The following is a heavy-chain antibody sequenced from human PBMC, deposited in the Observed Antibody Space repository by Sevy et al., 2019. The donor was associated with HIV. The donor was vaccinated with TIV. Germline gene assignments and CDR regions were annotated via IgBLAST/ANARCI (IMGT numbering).Heavy chain of an antibody. V-gene: IGHV3-7*01. CDR3: AREWHSSFDD. J-gene: IGHJ4*02. CDR1: GFSFSSYW. CDR2: IKQDGSEK. Sequence: GGSLRLSCAASGFSFSSYWMSWLRQAPGKELEWVASIKQDGSEKYYVDSLKGRFSISKDNAKNSLYLQMNSLRVEDTAIYFCAREWHSSFDDWGQGTLVTVSS. D-gene: IGHD6-6*01.